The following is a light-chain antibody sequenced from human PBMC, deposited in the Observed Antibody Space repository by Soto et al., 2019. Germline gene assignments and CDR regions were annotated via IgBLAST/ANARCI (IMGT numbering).Light chain of an antibody. CDR1: QRISSN. J-gene: IGKJ2*01. Sequence: EIVMTQSPATLSVSPGERATLYCKASQRISSNLAWYQQKPAQPPRLLIYGASTRATGILARFSGSGSGTEFTLTISGLQSEDFALYYCQQYNIWPPYTFGQGTKLEIK. V-gene: IGKV3-15*01. CDR2: GAS. CDR3: QQYNIWPPYT.